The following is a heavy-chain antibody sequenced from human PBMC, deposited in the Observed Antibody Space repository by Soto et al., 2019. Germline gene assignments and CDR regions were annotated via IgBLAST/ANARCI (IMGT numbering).Heavy chain of an antibody. Sequence: QVQLQESGPGLVKPSETLSLTCTVSGGSISSYYWSWIRQPAGKGLEWIGRIYTSGSTNYNPSLKRRVTMSVDTSKNQFSLKLSSVTAADTAVYYCAGVPGSIAVAAVDYWGQGTLVTVSS. J-gene: IGHJ4*02. CDR3: AGVPGSIAVAAVDY. CDR1: GGSISSYY. CDR2: IYTSGST. D-gene: IGHD6-19*01. V-gene: IGHV4-4*07.